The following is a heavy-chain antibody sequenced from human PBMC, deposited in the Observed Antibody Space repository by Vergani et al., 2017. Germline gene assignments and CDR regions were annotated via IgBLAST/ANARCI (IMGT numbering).Heavy chain of an antibody. CDR3: AKHFRGWGIDY. Sequence: QVQLVESGGGVVQRGGSLRLSCATSGFTLSNYDMQWIRQGPGKGLVFVAFIQFDGSNQYYADSVKGRFTLSRDFSKHTLYLQMNSLRTDDTATYYCAKHFRGWGIDYWCQGTQVIVSS. CDR1: GFTLSNYD. V-gene: IGHV3-30*02. J-gene: IGHJ4*02. CDR2: IQFDGSNQ. D-gene: IGHD3-16*01.